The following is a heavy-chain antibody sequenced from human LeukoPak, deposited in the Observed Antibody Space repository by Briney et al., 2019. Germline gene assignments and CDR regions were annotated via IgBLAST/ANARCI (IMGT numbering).Heavy chain of an antibody. V-gene: IGHV1-2*02. CDR1: GYTFTGYY. CDR3: ASTILGYYYYGMDV. Sequence: ASVKVSCKASGYTFTGYYMHWVRQAPGQGLEWMGWINPNSGGTNYAQKFQGRVTMTRDTSISTAYMELSRLRSDDTAVYYCASTILGYYYYGMDVWGQGTTVTVSS. CDR2: INPNSGGT. J-gene: IGHJ6*02. D-gene: IGHD3-3*01.